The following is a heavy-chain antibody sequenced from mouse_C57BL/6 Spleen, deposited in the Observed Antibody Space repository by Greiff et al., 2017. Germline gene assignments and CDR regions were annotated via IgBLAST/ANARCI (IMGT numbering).Heavy chain of an antibody. CDR3: ARFLSGTYWYFDV. CDR2: IYPGSGST. V-gene: IGHV1-55*01. CDR1: GYTFTSYW. D-gene: IGHD4-1*01. J-gene: IGHJ1*03. Sequence: VQLQQPGAELVKPGASVKMSCKASGYTFTSYWITWVKQRPGQGLEWIGDIYPGSGSTNYNEKFKSKATLTVDKSSSTAYMQLSSLTSEDSAVYDCARFLSGTYWYFDVWGTGTTLTVSS.